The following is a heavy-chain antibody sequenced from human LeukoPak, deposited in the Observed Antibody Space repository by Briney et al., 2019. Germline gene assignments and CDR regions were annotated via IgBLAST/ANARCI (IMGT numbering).Heavy chain of an antibody. J-gene: IGHJ2*01. CDR2: ISPSGSTI. CDR3: ARAPPDWECSNSICYTWYFDL. CDR1: GFMFSDYY. V-gene: IGHV3-11*04. D-gene: IGHD2-2*02. Sequence: GGSLRLSCAASGFMFSDYYMSWIRQAPGKGLEWVSYISPSGSTIFYADSVKGRFTISRDNAKNSLFLQMNSLGVEDTAVYYCARAPPDWECSNSICYTWYFDLWGRGTLVTVSS.